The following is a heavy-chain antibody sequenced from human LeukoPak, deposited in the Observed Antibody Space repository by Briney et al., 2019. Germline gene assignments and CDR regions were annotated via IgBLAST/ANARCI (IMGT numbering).Heavy chain of an antibody. CDR2: ISYSGGST. D-gene: IGHD6-13*01. CDR3: AKDLTPRDSRSWYTDAFDI. V-gene: IGHV3-23*01. CDR1: GFTFSSYA. Sequence: GGSLRLSCEASGFTFSSYAMTWVRQAPGKGLEWVSSISYSGGSTYYADSVKGRFTISRDNSKNTMYLQMNRLRAEDTALYYCAKDLTPRDSRSWYTDAFDIWGQGTMVTVSS. J-gene: IGHJ3*02.